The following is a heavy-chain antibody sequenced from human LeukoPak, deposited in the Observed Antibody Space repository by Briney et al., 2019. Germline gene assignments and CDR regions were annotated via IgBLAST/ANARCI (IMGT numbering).Heavy chain of an antibody. CDR1: GGSISSYY. CDR3: ARVDGRCSGGSCYSGWFDP. Sequence: PSETLSLTCTVSGGSISSYYWSWIRQPAGKGLEWIGYIYYSGSTNYNPSLKSRVTISVDTSKNQFSLKLSPVTAADTAVYYCARVDGRCSGGSCYSGWFDPWGQGTLVTVSS. CDR2: IYYSGST. D-gene: IGHD2-15*01. J-gene: IGHJ5*02. V-gene: IGHV4-59*01.